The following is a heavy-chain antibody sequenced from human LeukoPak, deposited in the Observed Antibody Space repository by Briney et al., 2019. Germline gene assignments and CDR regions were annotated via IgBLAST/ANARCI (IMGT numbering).Heavy chain of an antibody. Sequence: PSETLSLTCTVSGGSISSYYWSWIRQPPGKGLEWIGYIYYSGSTNYNPSLKSRVTISVDTSKNQFSLKLSSVTAADTAAHYCARARSTVTYLPFGYWGQGTLVTVSS. V-gene: IGHV4-59*01. J-gene: IGHJ4*02. CDR1: GGSISSYY. CDR3: ARARSTVTYLPFGY. CDR2: IYYSGST. D-gene: IGHD4-17*01.